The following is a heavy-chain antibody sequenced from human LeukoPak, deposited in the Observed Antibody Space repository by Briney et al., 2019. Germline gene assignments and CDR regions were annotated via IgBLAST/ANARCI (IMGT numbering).Heavy chain of an antibody. CDR1: GFTFSSYA. CDR2: ISSTGTSI. J-gene: IGHJ4*02. Sequence: PGGSLRLSCAASGFTFSSYAMIWVRQAPGKGLEWVSYISSTGTSIYYADSVKGRFTISRDNAKNSLYLQMNSLRAKDTAVYYCARDDGDNAYDYWGQGTLVTVSS. V-gene: IGHV3-48*01. CDR3: ARDDGDNAYDY. D-gene: IGHD4-17*01.